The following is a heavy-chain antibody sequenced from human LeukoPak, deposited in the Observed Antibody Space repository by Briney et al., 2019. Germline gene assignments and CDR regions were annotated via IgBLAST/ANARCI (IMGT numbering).Heavy chain of an antibody. CDR1: GGSMGSSY. J-gene: IGHJ6*02. CDR3: ARGSGVAVGMDV. Sequence: SETLSLTCKVSGGSMGSSYWSWHRQTAAKGLEWIGRFFTGGSTYYNPSLESRVTISVDTSMNQFSLKVTSVTAADTAVYYCARGSGVAVGMDVWGQGTTVIVSS. V-gene: IGHV4-4*07. CDR2: FFTGGST. D-gene: IGHD6-19*01.